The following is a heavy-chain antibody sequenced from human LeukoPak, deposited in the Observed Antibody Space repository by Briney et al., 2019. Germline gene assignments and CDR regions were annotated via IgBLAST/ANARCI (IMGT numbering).Heavy chain of an antibody. CDR2: IYYSVST. Sequence: PSETLSLTCTVSACSISSYYWGWLRQPPGKGLEWIGSIYYSVSTYDNPSLKSRVTISVDTSKNQFSLKLSSVTAADTAVYYCARVPTVTFFDHWGQGTLVTVSS. CDR3: ARVPTVTFFDH. D-gene: IGHD4-17*01. CDR1: ACSISSYY. J-gene: IGHJ4*02. V-gene: IGHV4-39*07.